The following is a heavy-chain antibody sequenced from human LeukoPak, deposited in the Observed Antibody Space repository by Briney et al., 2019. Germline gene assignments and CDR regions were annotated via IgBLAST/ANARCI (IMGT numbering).Heavy chain of an antibody. CDR1: GFTFGNYG. V-gene: IGHV3-30*18. CDR3: AKELYNYGDYGAEGLDV. CDR2: ISYDGSSE. D-gene: IGHD4-17*01. J-gene: IGHJ6*02. Sequence: GGSLRLSCAVSGFTFGNYGMHWDRQAPGKGLEWVALISYDGSSEYYAGSVKGRFTISRDNSKITVCLQMNSLKAEDTAVYYCAKELYNYGDYGAEGLDVGGQGTTVTVS.